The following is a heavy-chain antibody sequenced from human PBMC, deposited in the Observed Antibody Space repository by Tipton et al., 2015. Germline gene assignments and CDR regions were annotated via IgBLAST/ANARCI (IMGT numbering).Heavy chain of an antibody. CDR2: IYYSGGM. V-gene: IGHV4-39*02. Sequence: LRLSCTVSGVSISGTSYYWGWIRQPPGKGLEWIGSIYYSGGMYYNPSLKSRVAMSVDTSNNHFSLRLTSLTASDTAVYYCASLLLYGDYVHGLGYWGRGTLVTVSS. CDR1: GVSISGTSYY. D-gene: IGHD4-17*01. J-gene: IGHJ4*02. CDR3: ASLLLYGDYVHGLGY.